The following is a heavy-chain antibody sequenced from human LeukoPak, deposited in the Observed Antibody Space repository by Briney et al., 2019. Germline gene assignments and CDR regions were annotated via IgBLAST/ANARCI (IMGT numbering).Heavy chain of an antibody. CDR3: AKDKSEMATMIIDY. CDR2: ISGSGGST. CDR1: GFTFSSYA. Sequence: GGSLRLSCAASGFTFSSYAMSWVRQAPGKGLEWVSAISGSGGSTYYADSVKGRFTISRDNSKNTLYLQMDSLRVEDTAVYYCAKDKSEMATMIIDYWGQGTLVTVSS. J-gene: IGHJ4*02. D-gene: IGHD5-24*01. V-gene: IGHV3-23*01.